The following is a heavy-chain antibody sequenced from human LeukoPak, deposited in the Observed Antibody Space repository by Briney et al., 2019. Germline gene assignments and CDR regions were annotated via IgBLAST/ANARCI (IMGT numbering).Heavy chain of an antibody. J-gene: IGHJ4*02. CDR2: INPSGGST. CDR1: GYTFTSYY. CDR3: ARDKEGIQLWPRTFGY. V-gene: IGHV1-46*01. D-gene: IGHD5-18*01. Sequence: ASVKVSCKASGYTFTSYYMHWVRQAPGQGLEWMGIINPSGGSTSYAQKFQGRVTMTRDTSTSTVYMELSSLRSEDTAVYYCARDKEGIQLWPRTFGYWGQGALVTVSS.